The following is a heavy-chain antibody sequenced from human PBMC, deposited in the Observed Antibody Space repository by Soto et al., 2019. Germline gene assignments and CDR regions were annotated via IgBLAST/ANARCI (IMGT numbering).Heavy chain of an antibody. CDR1: GGSITSYY. CDR2: IYYNGNI. V-gene: IGHV4-59*01. D-gene: IGHD3-10*01. Sequence: QVQLQESGPGLVKPLETLSLTCTVPGGSITSYYWSWVRQPPGKGLEWIGYIYYNGNINYNPSLKSRLTISLDTSNNQFSLRLSSVTAADTAVYYCATGRVYFGSEYWGQGTLVTVSS. CDR3: ATGRVYFGSEY. J-gene: IGHJ4*02.